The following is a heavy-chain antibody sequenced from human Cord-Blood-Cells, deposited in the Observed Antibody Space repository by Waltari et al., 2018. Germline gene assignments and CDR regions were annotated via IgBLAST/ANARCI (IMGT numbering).Heavy chain of an antibody. CDR1: GGTFSSYA. CDR2: IIPIFGTA. D-gene: IGHD3-3*01. J-gene: IGHJ4*02. V-gene: IGHV1-69*01. Sequence: QVQLVQSGAEVKKPGSSVKVSCQASGGTFSSYAISWVRQAPGQGLEWMGGIIPIFGTANYAQKFQGRVTITADESTSTAYMELSSLRSEDTAVYYCARGMNYDFWSGYGYWGQGTLVTVSS. CDR3: ARGMNYDFWSGYGY.